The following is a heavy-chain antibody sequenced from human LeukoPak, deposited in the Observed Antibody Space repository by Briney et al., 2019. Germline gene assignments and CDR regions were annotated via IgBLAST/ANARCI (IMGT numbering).Heavy chain of an antibody. CDR2: IYYSGST. CDR3: ARDPSIVGATGNYFDY. J-gene: IGHJ4*02. D-gene: IGHD1-26*01. CDR1: GGSVSSGSYY. V-gene: IGHV4-61*01. Sequence: PSETLSLTCTVSGGSVSSGSYYWSWIRQPPGKGLEWIGYIYYSGSTNYSPSLKSRVTISVDTSKNQFSLKLSSVTAADTAVYYCARDPSIVGATGNYFDYWGQGTLVTVSS.